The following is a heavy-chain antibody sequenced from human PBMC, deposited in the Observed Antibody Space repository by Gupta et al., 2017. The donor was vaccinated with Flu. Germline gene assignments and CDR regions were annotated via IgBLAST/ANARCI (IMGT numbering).Heavy chain of an antibody. V-gene: IGHV3-73*01. CDR2: IRSKANSYAT. CDR3: TRGMDGGWFDP. Sequence: GSTMHWVRQASGKGLEWVTRIRSKANSYATVYAASVKGRFTISRDDSKNTAYLQMNSLQTDDTAVYYCTRGMDGGWFDPRGQGTLVTVSS. D-gene: IGHD3/OR15-3a*01. J-gene: IGHJ5*02. CDR1: GST.